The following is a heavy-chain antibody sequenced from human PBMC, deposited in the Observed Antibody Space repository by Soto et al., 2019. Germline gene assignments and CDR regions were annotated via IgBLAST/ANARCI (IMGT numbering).Heavy chain of an antibody. CDR2: ISYDGSNK. CDR1: GFTFSSYA. D-gene: IGHD3-22*01. CDR3: ARDRYSSGYYFDY. J-gene: IGHJ4*02. Sequence: QVQLVESGGGVVQPGRSLRLSCAASGFTFSSYAIHWVRQAPGKGLEWVAVISYDGSNKYYADSVKGRFTISRDNSKNTLYLQMNSLRAEDTAVYYCARDRYSSGYYFDYWGQGTLVTVSS. V-gene: IGHV3-30-3*01.